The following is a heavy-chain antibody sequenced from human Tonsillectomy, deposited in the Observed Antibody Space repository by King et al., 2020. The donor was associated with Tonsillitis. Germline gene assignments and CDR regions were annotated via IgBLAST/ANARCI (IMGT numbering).Heavy chain of an antibody. D-gene: IGHD3-3*01. CDR3: AKDINSYYDFWSGNGGGMDV. CDR1: GFTFDDYT. Sequence: VQLVESGGVVVQPGGSLRLSCAASGFTFDDYTMHWVRQAPGKGLEWVSLISWDGGSTYYADSVKGRFTISRDNSKNSLYLQMNSLRTEDTALYYCAKDINSYYDFWSGNGGGMDVWGQGTTVTVSS. CDR2: ISWDGGST. V-gene: IGHV3-43*01. J-gene: IGHJ6*02.